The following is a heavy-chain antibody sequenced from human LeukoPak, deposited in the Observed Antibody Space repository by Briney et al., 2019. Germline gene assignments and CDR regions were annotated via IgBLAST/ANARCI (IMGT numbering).Heavy chain of an antibody. D-gene: IGHD3-3*01. Sequence: TSVKVSCKASGYTFTSYGISWVRQAPGQGLEWMGWISAYNGNTNYAQKLQGRVTMTTDTSTSTAYMELSSLRSEDTAVYYCARHYDFWSGYRNGYFQHWGQGTLVTVSS. J-gene: IGHJ1*01. V-gene: IGHV1-18*01. CDR2: ISAYNGNT. CDR1: GYTFTSYG. CDR3: ARHYDFWSGYRNGYFQH.